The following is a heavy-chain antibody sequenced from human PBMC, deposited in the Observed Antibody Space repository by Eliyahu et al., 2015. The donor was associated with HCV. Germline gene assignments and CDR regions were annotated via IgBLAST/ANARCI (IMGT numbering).Heavy chain of an antibody. D-gene: IGHD1-26*01. CDR1: GGSISSYY. J-gene: IGHJ4*02. CDR3: ARDEGSYSAYYFDY. CDR2: IYYSGST. V-gene: IGHV4-59*01. Sequence: QVQLQESGPGLVKPSETLSLTCTVXGGSISSYYWSWIRQPPGKGLEWIGYIYYSGSTNYNPSLKSRVTISVDTSKNQFSLKLSSVTAADTAVYYCARDEGSYSAYYFDYWGQGTLVTVSS.